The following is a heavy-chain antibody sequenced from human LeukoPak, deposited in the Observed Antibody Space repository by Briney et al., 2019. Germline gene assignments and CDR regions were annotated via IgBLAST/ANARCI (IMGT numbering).Heavy chain of an antibody. D-gene: IGHD3-9*01. CDR1: GFTFSDYH. CDR2: ISSSGSTI. J-gene: IGHJ3*02. CDR3: ARGGILRYFDWLGSDAFDI. V-gene: IGHV3-11*04. Sequence: PGGSLRLSCAVSGFTFSDYHMSWIRQAPGKGLEWVSDISSSGSTIYYADSVKGRFTISRDNAKNSLYLQMNSLRAEDTAVYYCARGGILRYFDWLGSDAFDIWGQGTMVTVSS.